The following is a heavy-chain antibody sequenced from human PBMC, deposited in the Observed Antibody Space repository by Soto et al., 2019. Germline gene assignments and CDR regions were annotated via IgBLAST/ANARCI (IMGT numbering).Heavy chain of an antibody. Sequence: QLQLQESGPGLVKPSETLSLTCTVSGGSISSSSYYWGWIRQPPGKGLEWIGSIYYSGSTYYNPSIKSRVTISVDTSKNPFSLKLSSVTAADTAVYYCARRHYSSTSGEGVVFNYWGQGTLVTVSS. D-gene: IGHD2-2*01. CDR3: ARRHYSSTSGEGVVFNY. V-gene: IGHV4-39*01. J-gene: IGHJ4*02. CDR2: IYYSGST. CDR1: GGSISSSSYY.